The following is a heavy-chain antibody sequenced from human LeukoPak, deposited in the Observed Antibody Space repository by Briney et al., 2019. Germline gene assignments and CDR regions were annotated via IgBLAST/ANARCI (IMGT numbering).Heavy chain of an antibody. J-gene: IGHJ4*02. CDR1: GYIFTNYG. CDR3: ARGIFPEQGRFYSRLDY. V-gene: IGHV1-18*01. CDR2: ISAYNGNT. Sequence: ASVKVSCKASGYIFTNYGITWVRQAPGQGLEWMGWISAYNGNTNYAQKFQGTVTMTTDTSTSTAYMELRSLRSDDTAVYYCARGIFPEQGRFYSRLDYWGQGTLVTVSS. D-gene: IGHD4-11*01.